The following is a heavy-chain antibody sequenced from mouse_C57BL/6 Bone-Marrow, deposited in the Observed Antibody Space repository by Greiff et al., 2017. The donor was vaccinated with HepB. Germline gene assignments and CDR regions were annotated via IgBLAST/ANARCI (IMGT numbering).Heavy chain of an antibody. V-gene: IGHV14-4*01. CDR3: TTRGGPYYFDY. D-gene: IGHD1-1*02. Sequence: EVKLQESGAELVRPGASVKLSCTASGFNIKDDYMHWVKQRPEQGLEWIGWIDPENGDTEYASKFQGKATLTADTSSNTAYLQLSSLTSEYTAFYYCTTRGGPYYFDYWGQGTTLTVSS. CDR1: GFNIKDDY. J-gene: IGHJ2*01. CDR2: IDPENGDT.